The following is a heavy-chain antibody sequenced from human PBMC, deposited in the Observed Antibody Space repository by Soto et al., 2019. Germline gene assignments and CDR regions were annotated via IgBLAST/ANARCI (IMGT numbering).Heavy chain of an antibody. CDR2: ISSSSSTI. D-gene: IGHD5-12*01. V-gene: IGHV3-48*02. CDR1: GFTFSSYS. Sequence: EVQLVESGGGLVQPGGSLRLSCAASGFTFSSYSMNWVRQAPGKGLEWVSYISSSSSTIYYADSVKGRFTISRDNAKNSLYLQMNSLRDEDTAVYYCAREVPRWLQLTLDAFDIWGQGTMVTVSS. J-gene: IGHJ3*02. CDR3: AREVPRWLQLTLDAFDI.